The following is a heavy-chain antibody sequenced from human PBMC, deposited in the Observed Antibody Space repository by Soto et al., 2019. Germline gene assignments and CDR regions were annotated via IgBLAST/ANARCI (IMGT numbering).Heavy chain of an antibody. CDR3: ARAHGDYYYYYGMDV. Sequence: QVLLVQSGAEVKKPGASVKISCKASGYTFTSYDINWVRQATGQGLEWMGWMNPNSGNTGYAQKFQGRVTMTRNTSISTAYMELSSLRSEDTAVYYCARAHGDYYYYYGMDVWGQGTTVTVSS. J-gene: IGHJ6*02. CDR1: GYTFTSYD. D-gene: IGHD4-17*01. V-gene: IGHV1-8*01. CDR2: MNPNSGNT.